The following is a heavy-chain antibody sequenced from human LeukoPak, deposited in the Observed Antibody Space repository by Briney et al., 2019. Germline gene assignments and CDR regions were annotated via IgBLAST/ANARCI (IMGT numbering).Heavy chain of an antibody. CDR3: ARETTTPITIFGVVIVYFDY. V-gene: IGHV4-4*07. D-gene: IGHD3-3*01. CDR2: IYTSGST. CDR1: GGSISSYY. Sequence: SETLSLTGTVSGGSISSYYWSWIRQPAGKGLEWIGRIYTSGSTNYNPSLKSRVTMSVDTSKNQFSLKLSSVTAADTAVYYCARETTTPITIFGVVIVYFDYWGQGTLVTVSS. J-gene: IGHJ4*02.